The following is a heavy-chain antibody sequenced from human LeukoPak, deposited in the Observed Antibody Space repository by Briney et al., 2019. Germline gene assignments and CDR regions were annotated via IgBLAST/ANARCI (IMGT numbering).Heavy chain of an antibody. CDR2: IYYSGST. V-gene: IGHV4-59*08. CDR3: AANSADYNTLGSSYKV. J-gene: IGHJ4*02. D-gene: IGHD3-10*01. Sequence: PSETLSLTCTVSGGSISSYYWSWFRQPPGKGLEWIGYIYYSGSTNYNPSLKSRVTISVDMSKNQFSLKPNSVTAADTAVFYCAANSADYNTLGSSYKVWGQGTLVTVSS. CDR1: GGSISSYY.